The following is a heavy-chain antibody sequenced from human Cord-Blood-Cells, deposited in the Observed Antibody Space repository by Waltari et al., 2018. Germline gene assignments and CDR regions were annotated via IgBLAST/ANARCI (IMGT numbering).Heavy chain of an antibody. J-gene: IGHJ4*02. D-gene: IGHD4-4*01. CDR3: TTGNPDDYSNYFDY. CDR2: IKSKTDGGTT. CDR1: GFTFSNAW. Sequence: EVQLVESGGGLVKPGGSLRLSCAASGFTFSNAWMSWVRQAPGKGLEWVGRIKSKTDGGTTDYAAPVKGRFTISRDDSKNTLYLQMNSLKTEDTAVYYCTTGNPDDYSNYFDYWGQGTLVTVSS. V-gene: IGHV3-15*01.